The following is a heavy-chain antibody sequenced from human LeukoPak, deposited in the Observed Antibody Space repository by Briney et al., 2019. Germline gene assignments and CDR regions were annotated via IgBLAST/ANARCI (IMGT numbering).Heavy chain of an antibody. CDR3: VGGLTY. Sequence: PGKSLRLSCEASGFTFSNYGMNWVRQAPGKGLEWVALISYDGSNKYYADSVQGRFTISRDNSKNTLYLQMDSLRAEDTAVYYCVGGLTYWGQGTLVTVSS. V-gene: IGHV3-30*03. CDR2: ISYDGSNK. CDR1: GFTFSNYG. D-gene: IGHD3-16*01. J-gene: IGHJ4*02.